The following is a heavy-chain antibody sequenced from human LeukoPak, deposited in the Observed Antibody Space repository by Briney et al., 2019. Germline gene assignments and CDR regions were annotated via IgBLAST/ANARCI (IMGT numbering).Heavy chain of an antibody. J-gene: IGHJ4*02. CDR2: IIPIFGTA. CDR3: ARDQKYNWNDAPLDY. V-gene: IGHV1-69*01. CDR1: GGTFSSYA. D-gene: IGHD1-1*01. Sequence: SVKVSCKASGGTFSSYAISWVRQAPGQGLEWMGGIIPIFGTANYAQKFQGRVTITADESTSTAYMELSSLRSEDTAVYYCARDQKYNWNDAPLDYWGQRTLVTVSS.